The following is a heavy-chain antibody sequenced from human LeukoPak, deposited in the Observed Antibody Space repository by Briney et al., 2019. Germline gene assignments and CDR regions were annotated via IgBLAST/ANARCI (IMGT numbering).Heavy chain of an antibody. CDR3: ARGRVASNYAWRAFDI. CDR1: GYTFTGYY. J-gene: IGHJ3*02. D-gene: IGHD4-11*01. Sequence: GASVKVSCKASGYTFTGYYMHWMLQAPGQGLEWMGWINPNSGGTNYAQKFQGRVTMTRDTSISTAYMELSRLRSDDTAVYYCARGRVASNYAWRAFDIWGQGTMVTVSS. CDR2: INPNSGGT. V-gene: IGHV1-2*02.